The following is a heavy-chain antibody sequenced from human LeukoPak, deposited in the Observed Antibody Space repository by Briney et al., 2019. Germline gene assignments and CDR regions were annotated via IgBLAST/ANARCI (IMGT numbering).Heavy chain of an antibody. CDR3: AKDAQGLGRGGIYFDS. J-gene: IGHJ4*02. CDR1: GFTFKTYA. Sequence: GGSLRLSCAASGFTFKTYAMNWVRQVPGKGPEWVSSMSGSGSSTDYADSVKGRFTISRDNSKNTLYLQMNSLRAEDTALYYCAKDAQGLGRGGIYFDSWGQGSLVTVSS. V-gene: IGHV3-23*01. CDR2: MSGSGSST. D-gene: IGHD6-19*01.